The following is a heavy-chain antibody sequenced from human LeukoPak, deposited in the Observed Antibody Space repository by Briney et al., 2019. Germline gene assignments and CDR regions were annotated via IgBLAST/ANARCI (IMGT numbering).Heavy chain of an antibody. D-gene: IGHD3-22*01. CDR1: GFTVSSNY. J-gene: IGHJ4*02. CDR3: ARTTYYYDSSGYFDY. Sequence: PGGSLRLSCAASGFTVSSNYMSWVRQAPGKGLEWVSVIYSGGGTYYADSVKGRFTTSRDNSKNTLYLQMNSLRAEDTAVYYCARTTYYYDSSGYFDYWGQGTLVTVSS. CDR2: IYSGGGT. V-gene: IGHV3-53*01.